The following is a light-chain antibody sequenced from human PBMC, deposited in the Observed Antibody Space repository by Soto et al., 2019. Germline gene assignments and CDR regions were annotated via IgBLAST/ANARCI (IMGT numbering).Light chain of an antibody. V-gene: IGKV1-5*01. CDR3: QQYSSYSRT. CDR2: DAS. CDR1: QSISSY. Sequence: DIQMTQSPSSLSASVGDRVTITCRASQSISSYLNWYQQKPGKAPKLLIYDASSLESGVPSTFSGSGSGTEFTLTISSLQPDDFATYYCQQYSSYSRTFGQGTKVDIK. J-gene: IGKJ1*01.